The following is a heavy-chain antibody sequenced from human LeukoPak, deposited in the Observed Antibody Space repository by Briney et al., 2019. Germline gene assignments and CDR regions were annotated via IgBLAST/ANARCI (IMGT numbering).Heavy chain of an antibody. J-gene: IGHJ6*03. Sequence: GSLRLSCAASGFTFSSYSMNWVRQAPGKGLEWVSSISSSSSYIYYADSVKGRFTISRDNAKNSLYLQMNSLRAEDTAVYYCASSGSYYVDYYYHMDVWGKGTTVTVSS. CDR2: ISSSSSYI. CDR3: ASSGSYYVDYYYHMDV. CDR1: GFTFSSYS. D-gene: IGHD1-26*01. V-gene: IGHV3-21*01.